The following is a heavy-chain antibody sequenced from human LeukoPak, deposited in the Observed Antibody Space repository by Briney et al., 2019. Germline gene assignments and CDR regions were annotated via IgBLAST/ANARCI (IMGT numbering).Heavy chain of an antibody. V-gene: IGHV4-39*07. D-gene: IGHD6-19*01. CDR1: GGSISSSSYY. CDR3: ATLSGWYEDY. CDR2: IYYSGST. Sequence: SETLSLTCTVSGGSISSSSYYWGWIRQPPGKGLEWIGSIYYSGSTYYNPSLKSRVTISVDTSKNQFSLKLSSVTAADTAVYYCATLSGWYEDYWGQGTLVTVSS. J-gene: IGHJ4*02.